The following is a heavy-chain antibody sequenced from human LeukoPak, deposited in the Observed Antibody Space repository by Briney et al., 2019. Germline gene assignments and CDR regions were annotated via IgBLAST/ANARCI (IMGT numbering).Heavy chain of an antibody. J-gene: IGHJ4*02. Sequence: GGSLRLSCAASGFTVSSFAMSWVRQAPGKGLEWVSTIRGSGGSTNYADSVKGRFTFSRDNSKNTLYLQMNSLRAEDTAVYYCAKDLPDYGDYIEGYWGQGTLVTVPS. CDR2: IRGSGGST. CDR1: GFTVSSFA. D-gene: IGHD4-17*01. V-gene: IGHV3-23*01. CDR3: AKDLPDYGDYIEGY.